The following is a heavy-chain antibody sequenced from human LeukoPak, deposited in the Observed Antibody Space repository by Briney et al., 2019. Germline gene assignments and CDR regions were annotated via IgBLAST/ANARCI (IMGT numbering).Heavy chain of an antibody. D-gene: IGHD3-22*01. CDR1: GFTFSCYW. CDR3: ARENDSSGYSAWDY. Sequence: GGSLRLSCAASGFTFSCYWMSWVRQAPGKGLEWVANIKQDGSEKYYVDSVKGRFTISRDNAKNSLYLQMNSLRAEDTAVYYCARENDSSGYSAWDYWGQGTLVTVSS. J-gene: IGHJ4*02. V-gene: IGHV3-7*01. CDR2: IKQDGSEK.